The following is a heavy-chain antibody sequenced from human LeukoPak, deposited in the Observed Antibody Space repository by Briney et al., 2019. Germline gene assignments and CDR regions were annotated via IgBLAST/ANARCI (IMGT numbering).Heavy chain of an antibody. CDR3: ARQSNDYGDLNDYWYFDL. D-gene: IGHD4-17*01. Sequence: GESLKISCKGSGYSFTSYWISWVRQMPGKGLEWMGRIDPSDSCTNYSPSFQGHVTISADKSISTAYLQWSSLKASNTAMYYCARQSNDYGDLNDYWYFDLWGRGTLVTVSS. CDR1: GYSFTSYW. J-gene: IGHJ2*01. CDR2: IDPSDSCT. V-gene: IGHV5-10-1*01.